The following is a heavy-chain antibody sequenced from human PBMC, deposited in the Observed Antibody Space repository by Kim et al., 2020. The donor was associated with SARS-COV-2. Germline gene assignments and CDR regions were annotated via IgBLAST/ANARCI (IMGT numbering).Heavy chain of an antibody. CDR3: GRNDDY. CDR2: IKPDGSTK. Sequence: GGSLRLSCEASGFTFSIYCTNYFRQAPGKGLEWVASIKPDGSTKYYVDSVKGRFTISRDSAKNSVYLQMDSLRADDTALYYCGRNDDYWGHGTLVTVSS. V-gene: IGHV3-7*01. J-gene: IGHJ4*01. CDR1: GFTFSIYC.